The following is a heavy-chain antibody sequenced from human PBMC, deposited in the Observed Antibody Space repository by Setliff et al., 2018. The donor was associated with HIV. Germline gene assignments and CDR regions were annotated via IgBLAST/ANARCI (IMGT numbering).Heavy chain of an antibody. D-gene: IGHD2-15*01. J-gene: IGHJ6*03. CDR1: GASIRSYY. CDR3: ALTGHRLLRGYMDV. CDR2: LYYSGDT. Sequence: SETLSLTCIVSGASIRSYYWAWIRQSPGRGLQYLGHLYYSGDTNYNPSLKSRVTMSLDTSKKHFSLNLKSVTAADTAVYYCALTGHRLLRGYMDVWGKGTTVTVSS. V-gene: IGHV4-59*12.